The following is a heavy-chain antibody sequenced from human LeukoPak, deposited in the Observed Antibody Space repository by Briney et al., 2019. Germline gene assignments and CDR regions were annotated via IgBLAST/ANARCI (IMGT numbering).Heavy chain of an antibody. CDR2: IKSKTDGGTT. J-gene: IGHJ4*02. V-gene: IGHV3-15*01. CDR1: GFTFSSYE. Sequence: GGSLRLSCAASGFTFSSYEMNWVRQAPGKGLEWVGRIKSKTDGGTTDYAAPVKGRFTISRDGSKNTLYLQMNSLKTEDTAVYYCTTDAITIFGVVTTNFDYWGQGTLVTVSS. CDR3: TTDAITIFGVVTTNFDY. D-gene: IGHD3-3*01.